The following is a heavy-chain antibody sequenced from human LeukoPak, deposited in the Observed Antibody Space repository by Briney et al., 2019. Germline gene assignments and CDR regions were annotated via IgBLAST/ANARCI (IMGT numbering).Heavy chain of an antibody. CDR1: GFTFSSYS. CDR3: TTDVGITGTTGPYYYYYYMDV. J-gene: IGHJ6*03. Sequence: GGSLRLSCAASGFTFSSYSMAWVRQAPGKGLEWVSSISSSSSYIYYADSVKGRFTISRDNAKNSLYLQMNSLKTEDTAVYYCTTDVGITGTTGPYYYYYYMDVWGKGTTVTVSS. V-gene: IGHV3-21*03. D-gene: IGHD1-20*01. CDR2: ISSSSSYI.